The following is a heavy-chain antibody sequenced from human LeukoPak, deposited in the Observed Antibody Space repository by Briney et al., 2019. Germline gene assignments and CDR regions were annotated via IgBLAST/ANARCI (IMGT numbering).Heavy chain of an antibody. CDR1: GYSISSGYY. CDR2: IYPSARS. CDR3: ARLGLPGPTGDWFDP. J-gene: IGHJ5*02. V-gene: IGHV4-38-2*01. D-gene: IGHD1-14*01. Sequence: SETLSLTCAVSGYSISSGYYWGWIRQPPGKGLEWIGSIYPSARSYYNPSLRSRVTISVDTSTNQFSLKLSSVTAADTAVFYCARLGLPGPTGDWFDPWGQGTLVTVSS.